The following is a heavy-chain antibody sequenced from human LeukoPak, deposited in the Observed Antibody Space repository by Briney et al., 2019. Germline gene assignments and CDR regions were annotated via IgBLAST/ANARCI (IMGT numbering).Heavy chain of an antibody. V-gene: IGHV4-59*08. Sequence: SETLSLTCTVSGGSISSYYWSWIRQPPGKGLEWIGYIYSTGTTNYNPSLKSRVTISVDTSKSQFSLKLSSVTAADTAVYYCARQGTAYSFDFWGQGTLVSVSS. D-gene: IGHD5-12*01. CDR2: IYSTGTT. CDR3: ARQGTAYSFDF. J-gene: IGHJ4*02. CDR1: GGSISSYY.